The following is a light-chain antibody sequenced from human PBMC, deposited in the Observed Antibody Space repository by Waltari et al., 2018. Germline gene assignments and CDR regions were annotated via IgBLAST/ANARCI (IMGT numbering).Light chain of an antibody. J-gene: IGLJ1*01. V-gene: IGLV1-47*01. CDR1: HSNIGSNY. Sequence: QSVLTQPPSASGTPGQRVTISCSGSHSNIGSNYVYWYQQLPGTAPKLLIYKDSQRPSGVPDRFSGSKAVTSASLAISGLRSEDEADYYCAAWDDSLSGPIFATGTKVTV. CDR2: KDS. CDR3: AAWDDSLSGPI.